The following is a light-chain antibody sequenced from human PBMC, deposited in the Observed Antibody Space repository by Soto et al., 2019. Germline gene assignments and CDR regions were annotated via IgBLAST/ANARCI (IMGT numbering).Light chain of an antibody. CDR1: SSNIGSNT. Sequence: QSVLTQPPSASGTAGQIVAISCSGSSSNIGSNTVTWYQQLPGTAPKLLIYSTSQRSSGVPGRFSGSKSGASASLSISGLQSEDEADYYCAAWDDRLDVYVFGTGTKVTVL. J-gene: IGLJ1*01. V-gene: IGLV1-44*01. CDR3: AAWDDRLDVYV. CDR2: STS.